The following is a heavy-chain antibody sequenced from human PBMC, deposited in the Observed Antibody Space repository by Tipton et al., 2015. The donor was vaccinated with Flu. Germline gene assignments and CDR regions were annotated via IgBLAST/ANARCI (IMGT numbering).Heavy chain of an antibody. Sequence: PGLVKPSETLSLTCAVSRYSVSSDYYWGWIRQPPGKGLEWIGTIYHSGSTYFNPSLKSRVTISLDTSKNQFSLKLSSVTAADTAVYYCARHPTYYSDSSGAFDIWGPGTMVTVSS. CDR1: RYSVSSDYY. D-gene: IGHD3-22*01. J-gene: IGHJ3*02. CDR2: IYHSGST. CDR3: ARHPTYYSDSSGAFDI. V-gene: IGHV4-38-2*01.